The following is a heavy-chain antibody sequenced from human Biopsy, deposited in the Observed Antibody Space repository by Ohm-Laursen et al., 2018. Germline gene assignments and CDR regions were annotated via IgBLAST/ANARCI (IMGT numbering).Heavy chain of an antibody. CDR3: ARHGSQGYCTGGSCVDY. CDR1: GGSISSSSYF. CDR2: MSYGESA. J-gene: IGHJ4*02. D-gene: IGHD2-15*01. Sequence: GTLSLTCTASGGSISSSSYFWGWIRQTPGKGLEWIGSMSYGESARYLPSLKSRVTLSVDTSKNQLSLSLSSVTAADTAVYYCARHGSQGYCTGGSCVDYWGQGALVTVSS. V-gene: IGHV4-39*01.